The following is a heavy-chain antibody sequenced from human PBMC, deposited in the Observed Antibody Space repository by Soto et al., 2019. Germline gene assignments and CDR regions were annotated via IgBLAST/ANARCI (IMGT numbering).Heavy chain of an antibody. D-gene: IGHD3-22*01. J-gene: IGHJ6*02. Sequence: GASVKVSCKASGGTFSSYAISWVRQAPGQGLEWMGGIIPIFGTANYADSVKGRFTISRDDANNSLYLQMNSLRAEDTAVYYCAAEPPYDSSGYGPYYYYGMDVWGQGTTVTVSS. CDR3: AAEPPYDSSGYGPYYYYGMDV. V-gene: IGHV1-69*05. CDR1: GGTFSSYA. CDR2: IIPIFGTA.